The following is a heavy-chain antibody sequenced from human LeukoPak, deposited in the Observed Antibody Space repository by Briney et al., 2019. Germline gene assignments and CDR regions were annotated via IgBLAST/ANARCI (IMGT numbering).Heavy chain of an antibody. CDR1: GFTFSSYE. CDR2: ISSSGSTI. V-gene: IGHV3-48*03. J-gene: IGHJ4*02. CDR3: ARDRHKYNYDSGGYPPY. Sequence: GGSLRLSCAASGFTFSSYEMNWVRQAPGKGLEWVSYISSSGSTIYYADSVKGRFTISRDNAKNSLYLQMNTLRAEDTAVYYCARDRHKYNYDSGGYPPYWGQGTLVTVSS. D-gene: IGHD3-22*01.